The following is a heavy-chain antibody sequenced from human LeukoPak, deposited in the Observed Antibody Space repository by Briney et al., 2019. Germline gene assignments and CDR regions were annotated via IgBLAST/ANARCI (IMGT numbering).Heavy chain of an antibody. CDR3: ASTIVVVTARRFDY. D-gene: IGHD2-21*02. V-gene: IGHV4-30-4*08. CDR2: IYYSGST. Sequence: SETLSLTCTVSGGSINSGGYYWNWIRQHPGKGLEWIGYIYYSGSTYYNPSLKSRVTISIDTSKKQFSLKLSSVTAADTAVYYCASTIVVVTARRFDYWGQGTLVTVSS. J-gene: IGHJ4*02. CDR1: GGSINSGGYY.